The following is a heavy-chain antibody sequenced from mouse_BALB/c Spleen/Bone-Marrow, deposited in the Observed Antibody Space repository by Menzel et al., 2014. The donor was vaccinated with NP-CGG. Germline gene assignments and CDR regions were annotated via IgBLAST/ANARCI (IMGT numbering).Heavy chain of an antibody. CDR1: GYSFTGYN. J-gene: IGHJ3*01. Sequence: VHVKQSGPELEKPGASVKISCRASGYSFTGYNMNWVKQSDGRSLEWIESIDPYYGGTSYNRKFRGKATLTVDKSSSTAYMQLTSLTSEDSAVYYCARNHFGSNSLGYWGQGTLVTVSA. CDR3: ARNHFGSNSLGY. CDR2: IDPYYGGT. V-gene: IGHV1-39*01. D-gene: IGHD1-1*01.